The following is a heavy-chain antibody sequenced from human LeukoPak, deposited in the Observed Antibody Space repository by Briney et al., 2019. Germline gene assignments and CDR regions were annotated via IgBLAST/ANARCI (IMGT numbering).Heavy chain of an antibody. J-gene: IGHJ6*02. CDR2: INTNTGNP. CDR3: ARVSAINYSYYYYYGMDV. CDR1: GYTFTSYG. D-gene: IGHD5-18*01. V-gene: IGHV7-4-1*02. Sequence: ASVKVSCKASGYTFTSYGISWVRQAPGQGLEWKGWINTNTGNPTYAQGFTGRFVFSLDTSVSTAYLQISSLKAEDTAVYYCARVSAINYSYYYYYGMDVWGQGTTVTVSS.